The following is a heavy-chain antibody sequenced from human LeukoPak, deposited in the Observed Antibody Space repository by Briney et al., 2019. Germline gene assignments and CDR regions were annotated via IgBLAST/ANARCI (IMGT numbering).Heavy chain of an antibody. CDR2: INHSGST. V-gene: IGHV4-34*01. CDR1: GGSFSGYY. Sequence: SETLSLTCAVYGGSFSGYYWSWFRQPPGKGLEWIGEINHSGSTNYNPSLKSRVTISVDTSKNQFSLKLSSVTAADTAVYYCASSSSSGYYYRGRFDYWGQGTLVTVSS. D-gene: IGHD3-22*01. J-gene: IGHJ4*02. CDR3: ASSSSSGYYYRGRFDY.